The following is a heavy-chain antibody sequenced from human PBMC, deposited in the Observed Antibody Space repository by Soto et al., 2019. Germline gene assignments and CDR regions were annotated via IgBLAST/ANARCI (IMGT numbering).Heavy chain of an antibody. D-gene: IGHD6-19*01. CDR1: SGSISSSNW. CDR3: AGGITVAGPSSDGFDI. V-gene: IGHV4-4*02. J-gene: IGHJ3*02. CDR2: IYHSGST. Sequence: QVQLQESGPGLVKPSVTLSLTCAVSSGSISSSNWWSWVRQPPGKGLEWIGEIYHSGSTNYNPSPKSRVNISVDKSTNQFYLKLRSVAAAETAVYYCAGGITVAGPSSDGFDIWGQGTMVTVSS.